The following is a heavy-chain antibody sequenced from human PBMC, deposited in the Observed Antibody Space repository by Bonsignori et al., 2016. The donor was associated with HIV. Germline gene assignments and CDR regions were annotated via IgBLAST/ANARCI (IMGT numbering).Heavy chain of an antibody. Sequence: WIRQPPRKGLVWVSRIKSDVTSTTYADSVKGRFTISRDNAKNTLYLQMNSLRAEDTAVYYCARDNWGIDYWGQGALVTVSS. J-gene: IGHJ4*02. CDR3: ARDNWGIDY. CDR2: IKSDVTST. V-gene: IGHV3-74*01. D-gene: IGHD7-27*01.